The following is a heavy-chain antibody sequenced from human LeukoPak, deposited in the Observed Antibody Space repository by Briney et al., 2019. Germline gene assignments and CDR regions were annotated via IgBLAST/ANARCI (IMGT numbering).Heavy chain of an antibody. CDR1: GYTFANYG. V-gene: IGHV1-18*01. CDR2: ISINNGNT. Sequence: ASVKVSCKASGYTFANYGISWVRQAPGQGLEWMAWISINNGNTKYAQKFQGRGTVTTDTTASTVYMELRSLTSDDTAVYYCARDHHYYDSNGYFGYWGQGTQVTVSS. D-gene: IGHD3-22*01. J-gene: IGHJ4*02. CDR3: ARDHHYYDSNGYFGY.